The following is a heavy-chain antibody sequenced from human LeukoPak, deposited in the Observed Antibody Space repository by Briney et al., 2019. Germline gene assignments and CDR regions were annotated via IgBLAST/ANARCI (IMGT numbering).Heavy chain of an antibody. CDR1: GGSISSYY. J-gene: IGHJ3*02. D-gene: IGHD5-18*01. V-gene: IGHV4-39*07. CDR3: ARVVRGYSHGYAFDI. Sequence: SETLSLTCTVSGGSISSYYWGWIRQPPGKGLEWIGSIYYSGSTYYNPSLKSRVTISVDTSKNQFSLKLSSVTAADTAVYYCARVVRGYSHGYAFDIWGQGTMVTVSS. CDR2: IYYSGST.